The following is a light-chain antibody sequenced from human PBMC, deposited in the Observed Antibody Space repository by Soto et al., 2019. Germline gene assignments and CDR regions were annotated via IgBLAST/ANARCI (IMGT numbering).Light chain of an antibody. V-gene: IGKV1-39*01. CDR3: QQSYRTPYT. Sequence: DIQMTQSPSSLSASVGDRVTITCRASQGISTYLVWYQQRQGRAPQLLIYDASSLLSGVPSRFSGSGSGTDFTLTISSIQPEDFATYYCQQSYRTPYTFGQGTKLETK. CDR1: QGISTY. CDR2: DAS. J-gene: IGKJ2*01.